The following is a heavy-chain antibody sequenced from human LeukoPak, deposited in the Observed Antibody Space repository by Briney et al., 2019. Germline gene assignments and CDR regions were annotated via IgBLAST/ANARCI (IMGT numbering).Heavy chain of an antibody. CDR1: GYTFTSYG. CDR2: ISAYNGNT. V-gene: IGHV1-18*01. D-gene: IGHD6-19*01. CDR3: AREDSSGWYVRFDY. J-gene: IGHJ4*02. Sequence: GASVKVSCKASGYTFTSYGISWVRQAPGQGLEWMGWISAYNGNTNYAQKLQGRVTMTTDTSTSTAYMELRSLRPDDTAVYYCAREDSSGWYVRFDYWGQGTLVTVSS.